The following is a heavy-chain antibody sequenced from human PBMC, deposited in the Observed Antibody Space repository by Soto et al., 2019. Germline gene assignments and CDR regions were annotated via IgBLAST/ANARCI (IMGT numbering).Heavy chain of an antibody. D-gene: IGHD3-3*01. Sequence: GGSLRLSCAASGFTFSSYSMNWVRQAPGKGLEWVSSISSSSYIYYADSVKGRFTISRDNAKNSLYLQMNSLRAEDTAVYYCARYENRAYYYYGMDVWGQGTTVTVSS. V-gene: IGHV3-21*01. J-gene: IGHJ6*02. CDR2: ISSSSYI. CDR3: ARYENRAYYYYGMDV. CDR1: GFTFSSYS.